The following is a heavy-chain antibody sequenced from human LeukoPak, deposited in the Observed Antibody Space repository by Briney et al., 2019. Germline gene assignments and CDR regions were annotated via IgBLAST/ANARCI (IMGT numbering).Heavy chain of an antibody. CDR3: ARDKVAGSMAGSNFDY. CDR1: GFSFSSYA. Sequence: GGSLLLSCAASGFSFSSYAMSWGRQAPGKGLEWVSAISGSGGSTYYADSVKGRFTISRDNAKNSLYLQMNSLTVEETAFYYCARDKVAGSMAGSNFDYWGQGTLVTVSS. V-gene: IGHV3-23*01. D-gene: IGHD6-19*01. J-gene: IGHJ4*02. CDR2: ISGSGGST.